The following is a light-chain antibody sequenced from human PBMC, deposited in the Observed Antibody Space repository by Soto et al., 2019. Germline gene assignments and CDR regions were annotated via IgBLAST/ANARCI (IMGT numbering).Light chain of an antibody. Sequence: DIQMTQSPSSLSASVGDRVTITCRASQNISNYLHWYQQKPGKAPNLLISAASSLRTGVPSRFSGSGSGTDFTLIISSLQPDDFAAYYCHQSYSTPFPTFGEGTKVEIK. V-gene: IGKV1-39*01. CDR1: QNISNY. CDR3: HQSYSTPFPT. CDR2: AAS. J-gene: IGKJ4*01.